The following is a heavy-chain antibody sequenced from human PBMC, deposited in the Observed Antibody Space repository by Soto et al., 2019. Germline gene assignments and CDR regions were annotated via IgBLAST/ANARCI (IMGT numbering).Heavy chain of an antibody. Sequence: QVQLVQSGAEVKKPGASVKVSCKASGYTFTSYAMHWVRQAPGQTLEWMGWINAGNGNTKYSPKFQGRVTITRDTSASTAYMELSSLRSEDTAVYYCARADSSSWYGWGQGTLVTVSS. CDR2: INAGNGNT. D-gene: IGHD6-13*01. CDR3: ARADSSSWYG. J-gene: IGHJ4*02. V-gene: IGHV1-3*01. CDR1: GYTFTSYA.